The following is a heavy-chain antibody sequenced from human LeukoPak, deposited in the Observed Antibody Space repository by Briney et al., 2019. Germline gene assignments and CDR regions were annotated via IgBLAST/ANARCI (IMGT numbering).Heavy chain of an antibody. CDR3: ARGDIVVVPAATAYFDY. J-gene: IGHJ4*02. CDR2: IYHSGST. Sequence: SETLSLTCTVSGYSISSGYYWGWIRQPPGKGLEWIGSIYHSGSTYYNPSLKSQVTISVDTSKNQFSLKLSSVTAADTAVYYCARGDIVVVPAATAYFDYWGQGTLVTVSS. D-gene: IGHD2-2*01. V-gene: IGHV4-38-2*02. CDR1: GYSISSGYY.